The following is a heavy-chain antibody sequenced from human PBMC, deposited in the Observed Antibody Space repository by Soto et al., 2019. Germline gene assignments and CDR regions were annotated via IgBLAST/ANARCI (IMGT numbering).Heavy chain of an antibody. V-gene: IGHV3-73*01. CDR3: TETTPTRDDPPYYYYGMDV. Sequence: GGSLRLSCAASGFTFSGSAMHWVRQASGKGLEWVGRIRSKANSYATAYAASVKGRFTISRDDSKNTAYLQMNSLKTEDTAVYYCTETTPTRDDPPYYYYGMDVWGQGTTVTVSS. CDR1: GFTFSGSA. J-gene: IGHJ6*02. CDR2: IRSKANSYAT. D-gene: IGHD1-1*01.